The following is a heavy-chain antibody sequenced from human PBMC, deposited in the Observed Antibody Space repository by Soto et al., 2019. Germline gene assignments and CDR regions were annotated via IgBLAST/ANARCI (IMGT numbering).Heavy chain of an antibody. CDR2: ISYDGSNK. J-gene: IGHJ4*02. V-gene: IGHV3-30*18. CDR3: AKDHGYFDY. Sequence: QVQLVESGGGVVQPGRSLRLSCAASGFTFSSYGMHWVRQAPGKGLEWVAVISYDGSNKYYADSVKGRFTFSRDNSKNSLYLQMNSLRAESTALYYCAKDHGYFDYWCQVSLFTVSS. CDR1: GFTFSSYG.